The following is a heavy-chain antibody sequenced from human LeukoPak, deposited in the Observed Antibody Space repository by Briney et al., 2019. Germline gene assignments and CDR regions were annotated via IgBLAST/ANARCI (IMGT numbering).Heavy chain of an antibody. CDR3: AKQELYTVTTSFDY. V-gene: IGHV3-48*03. CDR1: GFTFSSYE. D-gene: IGHD4-17*01. CDR2: ISSSGSTI. Sequence: GGSLRLSCAASGFTFSSYEMSWVRQAPGKGLEWVSYISSSGSTIYYADSVKGRFTISRDNAKNSLYLQMNSLRAEDTAVYYCAKQELYTVTTSFDYWGQGTLVTVSS. J-gene: IGHJ4*02.